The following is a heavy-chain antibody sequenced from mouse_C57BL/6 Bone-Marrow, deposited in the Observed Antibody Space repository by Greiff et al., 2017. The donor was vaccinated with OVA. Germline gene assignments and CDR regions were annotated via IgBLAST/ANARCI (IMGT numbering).Heavy chain of an antibody. CDR2: IWSGGST. J-gene: IGHJ3*01. D-gene: IGHD2-4*01. Sequence: VQLQESGPGLVQPSPSLSITCTVSGFSLTSYGVHWVRQSPGKGLEWLGVIWSGGSTDYNAAFISRLSISKDNSKSQVFFKMNSLQADDTAIYYCARGFRDYAFAYWGQGTLVTVSA. CDR3: ARGFRDYAFAY. V-gene: IGHV2-2*01. CDR1: GFSLTSYG.